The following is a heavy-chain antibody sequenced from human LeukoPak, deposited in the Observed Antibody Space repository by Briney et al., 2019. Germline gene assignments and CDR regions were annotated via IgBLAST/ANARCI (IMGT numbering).Heavy chain of an antibody. CDR1: GFTVSSNY. Sequence: GGSLRLSCAASGFTVSSNYMSWVRQAPGKGLEWVSVIYSGGSTYYADSVKGRFTISRDNSKNTLYLQMNSLGAEDTAVYYCARELGYCSGASCYFKYYGMDVWGQGTTVTVFS. D-gene: IGHD2-15*01. V-gene: IGHV3-53*01. J-gene: IGHJ6*02. CDR2: IYSGGST. CDR3: ARELGYCSGASCYFKYYGMDV.